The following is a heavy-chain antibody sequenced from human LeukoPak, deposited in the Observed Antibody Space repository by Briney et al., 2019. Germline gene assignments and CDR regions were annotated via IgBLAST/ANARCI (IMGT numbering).Heavy chain of an antibody. V-gene: IGHV4-4*07. CDR1: GGSISTYY. D-gene: IGHD2/OR15-2a*01. J-gene: IGHJ4*02. Sequence: SETLSLTCTVSGGSISTYYWSWMRQPPGKGLEWIGRIYTSGSTNYNPSLKSRVTISVDNSKNQFSLELSSVTAADAAVYYCARSPAPYFFDYWGQGTLVAVSS. CDR2: IYTSGST. CDR3: ARSPAPYFFDY.